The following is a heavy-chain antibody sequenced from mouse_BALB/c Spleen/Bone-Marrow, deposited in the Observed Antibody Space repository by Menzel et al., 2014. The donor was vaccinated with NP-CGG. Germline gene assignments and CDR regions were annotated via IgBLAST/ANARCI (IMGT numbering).Heavy chain of an antibody. CDR1: GFDFSGFW. D-gene: IGHD2-3*01. Sequence: EVKVEESGGGLVQPGGSLKLSCAASGFDFSGFWMGWVRQAPGKGLEWIGEINPDSSTINYTPSLKDRFIISRDNAKNTLYLQMNKVRSEDTALYYCGRLGYYWCFAYWGQGLWSLSLQ. CDR2: INPDSSTI. CDR3: GRLGYYWCFAY. J-gene: IGHJ3*01. V-gene: IGHV4-1*02.